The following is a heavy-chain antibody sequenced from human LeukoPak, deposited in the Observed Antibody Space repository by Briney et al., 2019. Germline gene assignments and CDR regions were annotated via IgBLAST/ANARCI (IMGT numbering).Heavy chain of an antibody. Sequence: GGSLRLSCAASGFTFSSYWMSWVRQAPGKGLDWVANIKQDGSEKYYVDSVKGRFTISRDNAKNSLYLQMNSLRAEDTAVYYCARDSSSGYPFYNWFDPWGQGTLVTVSS. CDR1: GFTFSSYW. V-gene: IGHV3-7*01. D-gene: IGHD6-13*01. CDR3: ARDSSSGYPFYNWFDP. J-gene: IGHJ5*02. CDR2: IKQDGSEK.